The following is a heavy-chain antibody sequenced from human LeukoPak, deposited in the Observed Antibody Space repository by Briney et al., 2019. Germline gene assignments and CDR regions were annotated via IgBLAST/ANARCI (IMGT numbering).Heavy chain of an antibody. CDR1: GGSISSSSYY. V-gene: IGHV4-39*07. Sequence: SETLSLTCTVSGGSISSSSYYCGWIRQPRGKGLEWIGNIYYSGSTYYNPSLKSRLTISLRPSKNQFSLKLSSVTAADTCVYYCARDQYSSSWVTTTYFDYWGQGTLVTVSS. D-gene: IGHD6-13*01. CDR2: IYYSGST. CDR3: ARDQYSSSWVTTTYFDY. J-gene: IGHJ4*02.